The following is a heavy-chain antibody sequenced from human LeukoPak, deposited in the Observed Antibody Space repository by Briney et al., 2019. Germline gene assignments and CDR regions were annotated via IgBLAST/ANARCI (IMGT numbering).Heavy chain of an antibody. J-gene: IGHJ6*03. CDR1: GGTFSSYA. CDR3: ARASITGTRYYYYYYMDV. CDR2: IIPIFGTA. V-gene: IGHV1-69*05. D-gene: IGHD1-20*01. Sequence: SVKVSCKASGGTFSSYAISWVRQAPGQGLEWMGGIIPIFGTAIYAQKFQGRVTITTDESTSTAYMELSSLRSEDTAVYYCARASITGTRYYYYYYMDVWGKGTTVTVSS.